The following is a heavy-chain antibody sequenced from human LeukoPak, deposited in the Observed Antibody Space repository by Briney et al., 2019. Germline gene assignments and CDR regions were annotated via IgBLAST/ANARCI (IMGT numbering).Heavy chain of an antibody. CDR3: AKGQRFLEWLLNY. D-gene: IGHD3-3*01. J-gene: IGHJ4*02. Sequence: GGSLRLSCVASGFTFSSYGMHWVRQAPGKGLEWVAFIRYDGSNKYYADSVKGRFTISRDDSKNTLYLQMNSLRAEDTAVYYCAKGQRFLEWLLNYWGQGTLVTVSS. CDR1: GFTFSSYG. CDR2: IRYDGSNK. V-gene: IGHV3-30*02.